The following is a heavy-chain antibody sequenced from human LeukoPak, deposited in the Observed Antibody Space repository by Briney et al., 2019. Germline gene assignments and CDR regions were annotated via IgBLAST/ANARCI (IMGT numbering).Heavy chain of an antibody. CDR1: GDSITTTNY. CDR3: ARCISMVRGVIRPPDY. V-gene: IGHV4-4*02. Sequence: MSSETLSLTCGVSGDSITTTNYWSWVRQPPGGGLEWIGEISLAGRTRYNPSLKSRVNISIDESKNHLYLNLASVTAADTAVYYCARCISMVRGVIRPPDYWGQGTLVTVS. D-gene: IGHD3-10*01. J-gene: IGHJ4*02. CDR2: ISLAGRT.